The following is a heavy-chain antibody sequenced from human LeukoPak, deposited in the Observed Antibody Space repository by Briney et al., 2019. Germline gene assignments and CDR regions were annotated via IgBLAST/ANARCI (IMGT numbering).Heavy chain of an antibody. Sequence: ASVTVSCKASGYTFTRYYMHWVRQAPGQGLEWMGWINPNSGGTNYEQKFQGRVTMTRDTSISPAYMELSRLRSDDTGVYYWGRVVIRDVLTGYYYFFDYWGQGTLVTVSS. CDR2: INPNSGGT. D-gene: IGHD3-9*01. CDR1: GYTFTRYY. V-gene: IGHV1-2*02. CDR3: GRVVIRDVLTGYYYFFDY. J-gene: IGHJ4*02.